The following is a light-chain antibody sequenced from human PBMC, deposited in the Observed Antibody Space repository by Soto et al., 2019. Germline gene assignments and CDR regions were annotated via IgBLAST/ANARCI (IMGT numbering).Light chain of an antibody. CDR1: QDISNY. CDR3: QHYNSYSEA. J-gene: IGKJ1*01. CDR2: DAS. Sequence: DIHMTQSQSSLSASVGDRVTITCQASQDISNYLNWYQQKPGKAPKLLIYDASNLETGVPSRFSGSRSGTEFTLTISSLQPDDFATYYCQHYNSYSEAFGQGTKVDIK. V-gene: IGKV1-33*01.